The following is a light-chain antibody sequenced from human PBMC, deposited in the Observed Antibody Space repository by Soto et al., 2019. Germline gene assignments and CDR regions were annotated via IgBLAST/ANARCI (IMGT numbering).Light chain of an antibody. Sequence: VLTQPPSASGSPGQSVTISCTGTSGDVGAYDYVSWYQQHPGKAPKLLIYEVTKRPLGVPDRFSGSKSGNAASLTVSGLQAEDEADYSCSSYAGSNYPYVFGTGTKVTVL. CDR2: EVT. CDR1: SGDVGAYDY. CDR3: SSYAGSNYPYV. V-gene: IGLV2-8*01. J-gene: IGLJ1*01.